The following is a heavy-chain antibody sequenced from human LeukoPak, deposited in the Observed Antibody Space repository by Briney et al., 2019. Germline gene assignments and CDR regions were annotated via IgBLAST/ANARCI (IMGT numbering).Heavy chain of an antibody. V-gene: IGHV4-59*11. CDR2: IYYSGST. J-gene: IGHJ4*02. Sequence: SETLSLTCTVSGGSISSHYWSWIRQPPGKGLEWIGYIYYSGSTNYNPSLKSRVTISVDTSKNQFSLKLSSVTAADTAVYYCARGPGFVTRSYEFDYWGQGTLVTVSS. CDR3: ARGPGFVTRSYEFDY. D-gene: IGHD1-26*01. CDR1: GGSISSHY.